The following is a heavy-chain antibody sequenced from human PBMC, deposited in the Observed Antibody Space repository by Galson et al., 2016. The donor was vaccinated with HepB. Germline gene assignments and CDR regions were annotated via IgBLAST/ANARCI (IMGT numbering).Heavy chain of an antibody. Sequence: SLRLSCAASEFTFSDFYMTWIRQSPGRGLEWIAKISTSGDTIYYADSVKGRFTISRDNAKKSLYLQMNSLRAEDTALYYCARERGVWSGYSYFDHWGQGTLVTVSS. CDR3: ARERGVWSGYSYFDH. CDR1: EFTFSDFY. V-gene: IGHV3-11*01. CDR2: ISTSGDTI. J-gene: IGHJ4*02. D-gene: IGHD3-3*01.